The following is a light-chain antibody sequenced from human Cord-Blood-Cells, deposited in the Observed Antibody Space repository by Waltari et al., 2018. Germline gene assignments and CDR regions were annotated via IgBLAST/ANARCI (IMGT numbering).Light chain of an antibody. CDR2: DVI. CDR3: CSYAGSYTWV. Sequence: QSALTQPRSVSGSPGQSVTISCTGTSSDVGGYNYVSWDQHHPGKAPKLMIYDVIQRPSGVPDRFSGSKSGNTASLTISGLQAEDEADYYCCSYAGSYTWVFGGGTKLTVL. J-gene: IGLJ3*02. CDR1: SSDVGGYNY. V-gene: IGLV2-11*01.